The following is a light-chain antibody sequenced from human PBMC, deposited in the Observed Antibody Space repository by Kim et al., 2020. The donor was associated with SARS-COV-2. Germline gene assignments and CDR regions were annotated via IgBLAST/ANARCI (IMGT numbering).Light chain of an antibody. Sequence: QSVLTQPPSVSGAPGQRVTISCTGTSSNIGAGYDVHWYQQLPGTAPKLLIHGNNNRPSGVPDRFSGSKSGTSASLAITGLQAEDEADYYCQSYDSSLSGSRVFGGGTQLTVL. J-gene: IGLJ3*02. V-gene: IGLV1-40*01. CDR3: QSYDSSLSGSRV. CDR2: GNN. CDR1: SSNIGAGYD.